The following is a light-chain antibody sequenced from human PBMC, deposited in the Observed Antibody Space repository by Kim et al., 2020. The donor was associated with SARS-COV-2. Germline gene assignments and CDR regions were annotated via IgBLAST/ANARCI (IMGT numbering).Light chain of an antibody. V-gene: IGLV3-19*01. J-gene: IGLJ2*01. Sequence: SSELTQDPAVSVALGQTVRITCQGDSLRSYYASWYQQKPGQAPVLVIYGKNNRPSGIPDRLSGSRPGNTASLTITGAQAEDEADYYCNFWDSSGNHLVV. CDR3: NFWDSSGNHLVV. CDR1: SLRSYY. CDR2: GKN.